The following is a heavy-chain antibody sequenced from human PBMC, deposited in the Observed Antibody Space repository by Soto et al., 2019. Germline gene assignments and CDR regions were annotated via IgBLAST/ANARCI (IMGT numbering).Heavy chain of an antibody. J-gene: IGHJ5*02. CDR3: ARGRRDCSGGSCYSHWFDP. D-gene: IGHD2-15*01. V-gene: IGHV4-39*07. Sequence: SETQSLTYTVSGGSVSSSGDYWGWIRQPPGKGLEWIGRIYHSGSTYYNPSLKSRVTISVDTSKNQFSLKLSSVTAADTAVYYCARGRRDCSGGSCYSHWFDPWGQGTLVTVSS. CDR2: IYHSGST. CDR1: GGSVSSSGDY.